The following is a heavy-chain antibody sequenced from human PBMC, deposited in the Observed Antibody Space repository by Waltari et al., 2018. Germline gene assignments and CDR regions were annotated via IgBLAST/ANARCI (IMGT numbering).Heavy chain of an antibody. CDR3: AKDREYSWGSYRYTGDY. CDR1: GFTFRSYG. V-gene: IGHV3-30*02. D-gene: IGHD3-16*02. Sequence: QVQLVESGGGVVQPGGSLGLSFAAPGFTFRSYGLHWVRQAPGKGRGWVALIRYDGSNKYYADSVKGRFTISRDNSKNTLYLQMNSLRAEDTAVYYCAKDREYSWGSYRYTGDYWGQGTLVTVSS. CDR2: IRYDGSNK. J-gene: IGHJ4*02.